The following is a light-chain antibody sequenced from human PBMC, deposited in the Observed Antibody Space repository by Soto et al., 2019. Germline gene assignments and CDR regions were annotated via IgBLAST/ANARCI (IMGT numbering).Light chain of an antibody. J-gene: IGKJ1*01. CDR3: QQYGSSPRT. CDR1: QSVTNSY. CDR2: GAS. Sequence: EIVLTQSPATLSLSPGERATLSCRASQSVTNSYLAWYQQKPGQAPRLLIFGASTRAAGIPARFSGSGSGTEFTLTISRLEPEDFAVYYCQQYGSSPRTFCQGTKVDIK. V-gene: IGKV3-20*01.